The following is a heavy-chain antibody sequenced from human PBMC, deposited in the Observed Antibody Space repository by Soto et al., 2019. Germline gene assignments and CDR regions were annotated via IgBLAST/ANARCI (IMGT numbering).Heavy chain of an antibody. D-gene: IGHD5-18*01. CDR3: ARGPRNTAMVDY. Sequence: GDSLRLSYAASGFTFSSYWMHWVRQAPGKGLVWVSRINSDGSSTSYADSLKRRFTISRDNAKNPLYLQMNSLRAEDTAVYYCARGPRNTAMVDYWGQGT. CDR2: INSDGSST. V-gene: IGHV3-74*01. CDR1: GFTFSSYW. J-gene: IGHJ4*02.